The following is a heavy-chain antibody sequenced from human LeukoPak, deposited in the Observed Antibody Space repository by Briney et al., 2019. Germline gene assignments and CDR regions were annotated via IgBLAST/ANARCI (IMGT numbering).Heavy chain of an antibody. V-gene: IGHV1-3*01. CDR3: ATHGSGSYNKFDY. J-gene: IGHJ4*02. Sequence: GASVKVSCKASGYIFTSYVIHWVRQAPGQRLEWMGWINAANGNTKYSQNFQGRGTITRGTSASTAYMDLSSLRSEDTAVYYCATHGSGSYNKFDYWGQGTLVTVSS. CDR2: INAANGNT. CDR1: GYIFTSYV. D-gene: IGHD3-10*01.